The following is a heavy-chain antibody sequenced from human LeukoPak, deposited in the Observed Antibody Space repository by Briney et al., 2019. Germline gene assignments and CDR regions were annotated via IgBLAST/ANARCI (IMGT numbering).Heavy chain of an antibody. D-gene: IGHD3-3*01. CDR1: GYTLTELS. Sequence: ASVKVSCKVSGYTLTELSMHWVRQAPGKGLEWMGGFDPEDGETIYAQEFQGRVTMTEDTSTDTAYMELSSLRSEDTAVYYCATGAPELRFLEWLLYFDYWGQGTLVTVSS. CDR2: FDPEDGET. J-gene: IGHJ4*02. CDR3: ATGAPELRFLEWLLYFDY. V-gene: IGHV1-24*01.